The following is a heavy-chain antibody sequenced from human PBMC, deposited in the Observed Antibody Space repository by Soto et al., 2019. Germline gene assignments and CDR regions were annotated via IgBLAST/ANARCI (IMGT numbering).Heavy chain of an antibody. CDR1: GYSISSGYY. Sequence: LSLTCAVSGYSISSGYYWGWIRQPPGKGLEWIGSIYHSGSTYYNPSLKSRVTISVDTSKNQFSLKLSSVTAADTAVYYCARDDSSGWFYYYYGMDVWGQGTTVTVSS. V-gene: IGHV4-38-2*02. CDR3: ARDDSSGWFYYYYGMDV. J-gene: IGHJ6*02. D-gene: IGHD6-19*01. CDR2: IYHSGST.